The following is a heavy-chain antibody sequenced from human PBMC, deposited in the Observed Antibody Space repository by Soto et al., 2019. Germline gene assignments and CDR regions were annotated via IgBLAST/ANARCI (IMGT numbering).Heavy chain of an antibody. J-gene: IGHJ3*02. D-gene: IGHD1-26*01. V-gene: IGHV3-23*01. CDR1: GFTFSSYA. CDR3: AKDLHISYLAPDDAFDI. Sequence: HPGGSLRLSCAASGFTFSSYAMSWVRQAPGKGLEWVSAISGSGGSTYYADSVKGRFTISRDNSKNTLYLQMNSLRAEDTAVYYCAKDLHISYLAPDDAFDIWGQGTMVTVSS. CDR2: ISGSGGST.